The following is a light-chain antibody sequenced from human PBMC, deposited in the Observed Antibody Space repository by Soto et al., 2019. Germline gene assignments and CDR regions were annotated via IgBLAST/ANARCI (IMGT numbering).Light chain of an antibody. V-gene: IGKV1-33*01. CDR1: QDITNY. J-gene: IGKJ5*01. CDR3: QQYEDIPPT. CDR2: DAS. Sequence: DIQMTQSPSSLTSSVGDSVTITFQASQDITNYLNWYQHKPGKAPKLLIYDASNLEPGVPSRFSGRGSGRDFTFTISSLQPEDTATYYCQQYEDIPPTFGQGTRLEIK.